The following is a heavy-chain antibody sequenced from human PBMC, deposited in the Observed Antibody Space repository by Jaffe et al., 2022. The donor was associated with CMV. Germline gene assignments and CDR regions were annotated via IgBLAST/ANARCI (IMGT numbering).Heavy chain of an antibody. V-gene: IGHV3-33*08. D-gene: IGHD3-22*01. CDR2: IWYDGSNK. Sequence: QVQLVESGGGVVQPGRSLRLSCAASGFTFSSYGMHWVRQAPGKGLEWVAVIWYDGSNKYYADSVKGRFTISRDNSKNTLYLQMNSLRAEDTAVYYCASFGLNYYDSSGDAFDIWGQGTMVTVSS. J-gene: IGHJ3*02. CDR1: GFTFSSYG. CDR3: ASFGLNYYDSSGDAFDI.